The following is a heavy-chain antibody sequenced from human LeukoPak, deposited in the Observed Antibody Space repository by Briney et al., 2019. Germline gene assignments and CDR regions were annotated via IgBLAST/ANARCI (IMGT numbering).Heavy chain of an antibody. CDR1: GFSFTDYP. CDR3: ASLRGYDYSSMGYDY. D-gene: IGHD5-12*01. Sequence: GGSLRLSCATSGFSFTDYPMNWVRQAPGKGLEWVAVIWYDGSNKYYADSVKGRFTISRDNSKNTLYLQMNSLRAEDTAVYYCASLRGYDYSSMGYDYWGQGTLVTVSS. J-gene: IGHJ4*02. CDR2: IWYDGSNK. V-gene: IGHV3-33*08.